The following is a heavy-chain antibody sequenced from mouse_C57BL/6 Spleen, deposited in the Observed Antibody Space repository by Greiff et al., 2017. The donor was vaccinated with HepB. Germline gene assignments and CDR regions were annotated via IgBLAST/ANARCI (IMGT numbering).Heavy chain of an antibody. J-gene: IGHJ3*01. CDR2: IDPSDSET. Sequence: QVQLQQSGAELVRPGSSVKLSCKASGYTFTSYWMHWVKQRPIQGLEWIGNIDPSDSETHYNQKFKDKATLTVDKSSSTAYMQLSSLTSEDSAVYYCARRRGYDVFAYWGQGTLVTVSA. CDR3: ARRRGYDVFAY. V-gene: IGHV1-52*01. CDR1: GYTFTSYW. D-gene: IGHD2-2*01.